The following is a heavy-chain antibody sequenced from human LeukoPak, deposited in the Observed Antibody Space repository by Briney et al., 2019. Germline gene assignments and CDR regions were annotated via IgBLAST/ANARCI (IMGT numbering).Heavy chain of an antibody. CDR2: ITGSRGPI. D-gene: IGHD4-23*01. V-gene: IGHV3-48*01. CDR1: GFTFSTYA. Sequence: GGSLRLSCAASGFTFSTYAMNWIRQAPGKGLKWISYITGSRGPIYYADSVKGRFTISRDNANNSLFLHMNSLRAEDMAVYYCARDLSVVTPEGFDSWGQGTLVTVSS. CDR3: ARDLSVVTPEGFDS. J-gene: IGHJ4*02.